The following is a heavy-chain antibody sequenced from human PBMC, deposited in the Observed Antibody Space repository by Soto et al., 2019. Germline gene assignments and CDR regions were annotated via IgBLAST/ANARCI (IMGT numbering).Heavy chain of an antibody. D-gene: IGHD3-10*02. CDR1: GFSVTTNY. Sequence: EVQLVETGGGLIQPGGSLRLSCLASGFSVTTNYIIWVRQPPGKGLEWVSTTFTGGSTHYADSVKGRFSISRDNSKNTVYLQMNNLRVEATAVYYCAKKPPCSIQGWAFGMAVWGQGTTVSVSS. CDR3: AKKPPCSIQGWAFGMAV. J-gene: IGHJ6*02. V-gene: IGHV3-53*02. CDR2: TFTGGST.